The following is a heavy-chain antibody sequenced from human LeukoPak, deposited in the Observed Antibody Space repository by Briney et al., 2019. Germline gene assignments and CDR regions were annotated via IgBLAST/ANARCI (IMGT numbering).Heavy chain of an antibody. CDR1: GGPFSGYY. J-gene: IGHJ4*02. Sequence: SETLSLTCAVYGGPFSGYYWSRIRQPPGKGLEWIGEINHSGSTNYNPSLKSRVTISVDTSKNQFSLKLSSVTAADTAVYYCARSRYSSSCCDYWGQGTLVTVSS. D-gene: IGHD6-13*01. CDR3: ARSRYSSSCCDY. V-gene: IGHV4-34*01. CDR2: INHSGST.